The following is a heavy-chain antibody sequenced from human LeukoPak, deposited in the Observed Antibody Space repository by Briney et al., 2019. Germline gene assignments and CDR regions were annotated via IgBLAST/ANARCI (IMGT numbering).Heavy chain of an antibody. V-gene: IGHV3-23*01. Sequence: SGGSLRLSCAASGFTFSNYAMSWVRQAPGKGLEWVSAISGSGGSTYYADSVKGRFTISRDNSKNTLYLQMNSLRAEDTAVYYCAKDTSMVRGVISYYFDYWGQGTLVTVSS. CDR1: GFTFSNYA. J-gene: IGHJ4*02. D-gene: IGHD3-10*01. CDR2: ISGSGGST. CDR3: AKDTSMVRGVISYYFDY.